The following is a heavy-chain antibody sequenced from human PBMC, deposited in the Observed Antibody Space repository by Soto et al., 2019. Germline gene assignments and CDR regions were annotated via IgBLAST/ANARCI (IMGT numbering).Heavy chain of an antibody. CDR3: ARGTGYSYYYGMDV. Sequence: GASVKVSCKASGYTFTSYAMHWVRQAPRQRLERMGWINAGNGNTKYSQKFQGRVTITRDTSASTAYMELSSLRSEDTAVYYCARGTGYSYYYGMDVWGQGTTVTVSS. D-gene: IGHD1-1*01. CDR2: INAGNGNT. CDR1: GYTFTSYA. J-gene: IGHJ6*02. V-gene: IGHV1-3*01.